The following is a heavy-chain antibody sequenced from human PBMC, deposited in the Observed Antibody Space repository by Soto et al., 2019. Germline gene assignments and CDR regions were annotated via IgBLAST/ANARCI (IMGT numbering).Heavy chain of an antibody. D-gene: IGHD2-2*01. V-gene: IGHV3-23*01. J-gene: IGHJ6*02. Sequence: EVQVLESGGGLVQPGGSLRLSCAASGFTFSTYAMSWVRQAPGKGLEWVSGISGSGGSTNYADSVKGRFTISRDNSKNTLYLQMNSLRVEDTAVYYCAKGDCSSSTCRMDVWGQGTTVSVSS. CDR3: AKGDCSSSTCRMDV. CDR2: ISGSGGST. CDR1: GFTFSTYA.